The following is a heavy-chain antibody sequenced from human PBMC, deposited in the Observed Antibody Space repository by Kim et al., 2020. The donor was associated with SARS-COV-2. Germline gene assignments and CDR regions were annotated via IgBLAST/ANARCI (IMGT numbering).Heavy chain of an antibody. Sequence: SETLSLTCTVSGGSISSSSYFWGWIRQSPGKGLEWIGNIYYSGSTYYNPSLKSRVTMSVDTSKNQFSLKLSSVTAADTAVYYCARQVYDSSGYYYLDSRGQGTLVTVSS. CDR1: GGSISSSSYF. J-gene: IGHJ4*02. V-gene: IGHV4-39*01. CDR2: IYYSGST. D-gene: IGHD3-22*01. CDR3: ARQVYDSSGYYYLDS.